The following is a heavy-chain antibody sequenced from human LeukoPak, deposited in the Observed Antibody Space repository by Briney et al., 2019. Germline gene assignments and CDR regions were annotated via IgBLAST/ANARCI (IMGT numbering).Heavy chain of an antibody. V-gene: IGHV3-23*01. J-gene: IGHJ6*02. CDR3: AGPRITMISYYYYGMDV. Sequence: GGSLRLSCAASGFTFSSYAMSWVRQGPGKGLEWVSTINGSGGSTYYADSVKGRFTISRDNSKNTLYLQMNSLRSEDTAVYYCAGPRITMISYYYYGMDVWGQGTTVTVSS. D-gene: IGHD3-22*01. CDR2: INGSGGST. CDR1: GFTFSSYA.